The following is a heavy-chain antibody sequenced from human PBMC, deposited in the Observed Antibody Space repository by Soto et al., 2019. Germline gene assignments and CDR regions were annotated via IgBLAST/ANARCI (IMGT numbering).Heavy chain of an antibody. CDR2: ISAYNGNT. J-gene: IGHJ6*03. CDR1: GYTFTSYG. Sequence: ASVKVSCKASGYTFTSYGISWVRRAPGQGLKWMGWISAYNGNTNYAQKLQGRVTMTTDTSTSTAYMELRSLRSDDTAVYYCARVQNCSGGSCYFYYYYYMDVWGKGTTVTVSS. D-gene: IGHD2-15*01. V-gene: IGHV1-18*01. CDR3: ARVQNCSGGSCYFYYYYYMDV.